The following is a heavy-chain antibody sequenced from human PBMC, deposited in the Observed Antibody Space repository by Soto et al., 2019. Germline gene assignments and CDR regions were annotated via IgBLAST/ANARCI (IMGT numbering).Heavy chain of an antibody. J-gene: IGHJ4*02. Sequence: QVQLVESGGGVVQPGRSLRLSCAASGFTFSSYGMYWVRQAPGKGLEWVAVISYDGSNKYYADSVKGRFTISRDNSKNTLYLQMNSLRAEDTAVYYCAKDHQQFLTGVIGYWGQGTLVTVSS. CDR3: AKDHQQFLTGVIGY. D-gene: IGHD2-2*01. V-gene: IGHV3-30*18. CDR2: ISYDGSNK. CDR1: GFTFSSYG.